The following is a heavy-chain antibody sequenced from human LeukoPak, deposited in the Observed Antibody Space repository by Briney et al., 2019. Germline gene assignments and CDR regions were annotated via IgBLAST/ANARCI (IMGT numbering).Heavy chain of an antibody. V-gene: IGHV3-30*02. Sequence: PGGSLRLSCAASGFTFSSYGMHWVRQAPGKGLEWVAFIRYDGSNKYYTDYVKGRFTISRDNSKNTLYLQMNSLRAEDTAVYYCAKDQYYFWSGYLVYWGQGTLVTVSS. CDR1: GFTFSSYG. CDR2: IRYDGSNK. J-gene: IGHJ4*02. CDR3: AKDQYYFWSGYLVY. D-gene: IGHD3-3*01.